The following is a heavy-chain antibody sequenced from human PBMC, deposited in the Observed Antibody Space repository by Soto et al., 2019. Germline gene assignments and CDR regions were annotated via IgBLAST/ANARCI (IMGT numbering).Heavy chain of an antibody. J-gene: IGHJ4*02. Sequence: EVQLLESGGGVVQPGGSLRLSCAASGLTFNNYAMPWVRQAPVKGVEWFSAISGGGDTTSYADSVKGRFTVSRDGSKNTLYLQMSSRRAEDTALYYCAKGRGGSGSLTPRVDFWGQGTLVTVSS. D-gene: IGHD3-10*01. CDR1: GLTFNNYA. CDR2: ISGGGDTT. CDR3: AKGRGGSGSLTPRVDF. V-gene: IGHV3-23*01.